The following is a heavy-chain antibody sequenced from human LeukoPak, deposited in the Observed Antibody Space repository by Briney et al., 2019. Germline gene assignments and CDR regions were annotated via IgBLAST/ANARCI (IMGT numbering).Heavy chain of an antibody. J-gene: IGHJ4*02. CDR3: ARDSYCSGGSCYGYFDY. CDR2: VSGSGSIT. CDR1: GFTFNSYA. V-gene: IGHV3-23*01. D-gene: IGHD2-15*01. Sequence: GGSLRLSCAASGFTFNSYAMTWVRQAPGKGLEWVSHVSGSGSITYYADSVKGRFTIFRDNSKNTLYLQMNSLRAEDTAVYYCARDSYCSGGSCYGYFDYWGQGTLVTVSS.